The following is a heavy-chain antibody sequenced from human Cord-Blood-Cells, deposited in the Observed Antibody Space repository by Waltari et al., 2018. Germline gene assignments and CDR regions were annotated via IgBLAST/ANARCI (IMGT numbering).Heavy chain of an antibody. Sequence: QVQLVQSGAEVKKPGASVKVSCKASGYTFTSYDIYWVRQATGHGLEWMGWMNPSSGNTGYAQKFQGRVTITRNTSISTAYMELSSLRSEDTAVYYCARVQYNWNYYYYYYMDVWGKGTTVTVSS. V-gene: IGHV1-8*03. CDR2: MNPSSGNT. D-gene: IGHD1-20*01. CDR1: GYTFTSYD. J-gene: IGHJ6*03. CDR3: ARVQYNWNYYYYYYMDV.